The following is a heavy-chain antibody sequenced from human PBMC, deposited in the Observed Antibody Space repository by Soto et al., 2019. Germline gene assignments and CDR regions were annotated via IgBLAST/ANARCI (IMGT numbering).Heavy chain of an antibody. D-gene: IGHD3-10*01. CDR3: ATQRIGEPTTN. Sequence: SETMSLTSTVSGGYLSSMTYYLGWIRQPPGKGLEYIANIYYSGSTYYNPSLRSRVIISVDTSKNQFSLKLSSVTAADTAVYYRATQRIGEPTTNWGQGTLVSVSS. V-gene: IGHV4-39*01. CDR2: IYYSGST. J-gene: IGHJ4*02. CDR1: GGYLSSMTYY.